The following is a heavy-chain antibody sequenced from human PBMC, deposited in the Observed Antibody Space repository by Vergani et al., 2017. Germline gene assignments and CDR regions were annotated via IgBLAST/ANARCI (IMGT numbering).Heavy chain of an antibody. J-gene: IGHJ5*02. Sequence: QVQLQQWGAGLLKPSETLSLTCAVYGGSFSGYYWSWIRQPPGKGLEWIGYIYYSGSTNYNPSLKSRVTISVDTSKNQFSLKLSSVTAADTAVYYCAGCYYYDSSGYCRSWFDPWGQGTLVTVSS. D-gene: IGHD3-22*01. CDR2: IYYSGST. CDR1: GGSFSGYY. CDR3: AGCYYYDSSGYCRSWFDP. V-gene: IGHV4-34*11.